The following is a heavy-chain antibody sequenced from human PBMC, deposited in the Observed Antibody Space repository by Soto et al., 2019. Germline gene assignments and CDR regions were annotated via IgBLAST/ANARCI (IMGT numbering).Heavy chain of an antibody. D-gene: IGHD2-2*01. V-gene: IGHV3-21*01. CDR3: ARLLCTRWGVTAAMSDYYYYSMEV. J-gene: IGHJ6*03. Sequence: EVQLVESGGGLVKPGGSLRLSCAASGFTFSSYSMNWVRQAPGKGLEWVSSISSSSSYIYYADSVKGRFTISRDNAKNSLYLQMNSLRAEDTAVYYCARLLCTRWGVTAAMSDYYYYSMEVWGKGTTVTVSS. CDR1: GFTFSSYS. CDR2: ISSSSSYI.